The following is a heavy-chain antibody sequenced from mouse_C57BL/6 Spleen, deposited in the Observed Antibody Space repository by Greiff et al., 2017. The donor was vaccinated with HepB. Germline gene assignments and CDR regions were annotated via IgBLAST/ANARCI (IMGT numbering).Heavy chain of an antibody. J-gene: IGHJ1*03. V-gene: IGHV14-4*01. CDR2: IDPENGDT. D-gene: IGHD1-1*01. Sequence: EVKLMESGAELVRPGASVKLSCTASGFNIKDDYMHWVKQRPEQGLEWIGWIDPENGDTEYASKFQGKATITADTSSNTAYLQLSSLTSEDTAVYYCTRAYYYGSSRYFDVWGTGTTVTVSS. CDR3: TRAYYYGSSRYFDV. CDR1: GFNIKDDY.